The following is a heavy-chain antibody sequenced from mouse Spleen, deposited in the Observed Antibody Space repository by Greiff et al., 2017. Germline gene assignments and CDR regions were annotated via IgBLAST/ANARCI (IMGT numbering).Heavy chain of an antibody. Sequence: VKLVESGPGLVAPSQSLSITCTVSGFSLTSYGVHWVRQPPGKGLEWLGVIWAGGSTNYNSALMSRLSISKDNSKSQVFLKMNSLQTDDTAMYYCAREGGTTVHFDYWGQGTTLTVSS. CDR1: GFSLTSYG. D-gene: IGHD1-1*01. CDR2: IWAGGST. CDR3: AREGGTTVHFDY. V-gene: IGHV2-9*02. J-gene: IGHJ2*01.